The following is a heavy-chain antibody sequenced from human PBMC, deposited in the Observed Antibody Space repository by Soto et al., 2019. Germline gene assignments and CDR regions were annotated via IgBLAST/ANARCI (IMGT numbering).Heavy chain of an antibody. CDR2: TSYDGSYT. V-gene: IGHV3-30-3*01. D-gene: IGHD1-26*01. CDR3: ARDGAWESVVNCVAS. Sequence: QVQLVESGGGVVQPGRSLRLSCAASGFTFSNYALHWVRQAPGKGLEWVALTSYDGSYTNRADSVKGRFTISRDKSKSTLYLQMSSLRPEDTAVYYCARDGAWESVVNCVASWGQGTLVTVSS. J-gene: IGHJ4*02. CDR1: GFTFSNYA.